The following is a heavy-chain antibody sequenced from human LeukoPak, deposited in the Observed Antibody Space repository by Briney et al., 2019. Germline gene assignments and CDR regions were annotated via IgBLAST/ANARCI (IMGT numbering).Heavy chain of an antibody. CDR1: GFTFSSYS. CDR3: AKDLGYCSSTSCYGFGYYYYGMDV. J-gene: IGHJ6*02. V-gene: IGHV3-30*18. Sequence: GGSLRLSCAASGFTFSSYSMNWVRQAPGKGLEWVAVISYDGSNKYYADSVKGRFTISRDNSKNTLYLQMNSLRAEDTAVYYCAKDLGYCSSTSCYGFGYYYYGMDVWGQGTTVTVSS. D-gene: IGHD2-2*01. CDR2: ISYDGSNK.